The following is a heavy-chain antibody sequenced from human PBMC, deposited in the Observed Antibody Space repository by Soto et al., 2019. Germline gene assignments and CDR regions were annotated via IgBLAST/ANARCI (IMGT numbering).Heavy chain of an antibody. CDR1: GYTLTSYG. CDR2: ISAYNGNT. J-gene: IGHJ4*02. CDR3: ARASIALISAAPFDY. V-gene: IGHV1-18*01. Sequence: QVQLVQLGVEVKKAGASVKVACKASGYTLTSYGISWVRQAPGQGLEWMGWISAYNGNTNYAQKLQGRVTMTTDTSTGTAYMELRSLRSDDTAVYYCARASIALISAAPFDYWGQGTLVTVSS. D-gene: IGHD2-2*01.